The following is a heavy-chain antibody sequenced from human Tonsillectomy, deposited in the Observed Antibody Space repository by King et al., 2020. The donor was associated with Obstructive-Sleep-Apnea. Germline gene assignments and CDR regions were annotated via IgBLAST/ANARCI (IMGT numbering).Heavy chain of an antibody. D-gene: IGHD6-13*01. CDR1: GGSIRSYY. CDR2: IYYTGRT. CDR3: ARGGGKYSSSWYYDY. Sequence: QLQESGPGLVKPPETLSLACSVSGGSIRSYYWSWIRQPPGRGLECIGYIYYTGRTKYNPSLKSRVTISVDTSKNQVSLKLSSVTAADTAVYFCARGGGKYSSSWYYDYWRQGTRVTVSS. V-gene: IGHV4-59*01. J-gene: IGHJ4*02.